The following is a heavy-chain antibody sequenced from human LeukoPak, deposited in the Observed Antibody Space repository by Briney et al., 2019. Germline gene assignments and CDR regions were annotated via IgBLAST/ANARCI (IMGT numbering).Heavy chain of an antibody. CDR1: GGTFSSYA. CDR2: IISIFGIA. Sequence: GASVTVSCKASGGTFSSYAISWVRQRPGQGLEWMGRIISIFGIAHYAQKFQGRVTINADKSTSTAYMERSSLRSVDTAVYYCARVGSSDYIDYWGQRTLVTVSS. V-gene: IGHV1-69*04. CDR3: ARVGSSDYIDY. J-gene: IGHJ4*02.